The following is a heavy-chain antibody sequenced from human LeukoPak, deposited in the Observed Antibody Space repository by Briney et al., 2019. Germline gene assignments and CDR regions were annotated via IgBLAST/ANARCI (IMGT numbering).Heavy chain of an antibody. Sequence: SVKVSCEASGGTFSSYAISWVRQAPGQGLEWMGGIIPIFGTANYAQKFQGRVTITADESTSTAYMELSSLRSEDTAVYYCARDSSGQNWFDPWGQGTLVTVSS. V-gene: IGHV1-69*13. CDR2: IIPIFGTA. D-gene: IGHD6-19*01. J-gene: IGHJ5*02. CDR1: GGTFSSYA. CDR3: ARDSSGQNWFDP.